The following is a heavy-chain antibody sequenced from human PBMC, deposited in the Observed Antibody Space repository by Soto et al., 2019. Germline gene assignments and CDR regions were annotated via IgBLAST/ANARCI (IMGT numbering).Heavy chain of an antibody. CDR1: GFTFSNAW. Sequence: GGSLRRSCAASGFTFSNAWINWVRQAPGKGLEWVGRIKSKTDGGTTDYAAPVKGRFAISRDDSNNMVYLQMNSLKIEDTAVYYCTTDSYSTIIIVRFDYWGHGTLVTVSS. CDR3: TTDSYSTIIIVRFDY. V-gene: IGHV3-15*07. D-gene: IGHD3-22*01. CDR2: IKSKTDGGTT. J-gene: IGHJ4*01.